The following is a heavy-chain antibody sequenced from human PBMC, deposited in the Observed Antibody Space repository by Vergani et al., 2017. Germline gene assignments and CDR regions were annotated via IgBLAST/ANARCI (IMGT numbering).Heavy chain of an antibody. J-gene: IGHJ3*02. CDR3: SGSSGWSRGAFDI. CDR2: ISGSGGST. D-gene: IGHD6-19*01. CDR1: GFTFSSYG. V-gene: IGHV3-23*04. Sequence: EVQLVESGGGLVQPGRSLRLSCAASGFTFSSYGMHWVRQAPGKGLEWVSAISGSGGSTYYADSVKGRFTISRDNSKNTLYLQMNSLRAEDTAVYYCSGSSGWSRGAFDIWGQGTMVTVSS.